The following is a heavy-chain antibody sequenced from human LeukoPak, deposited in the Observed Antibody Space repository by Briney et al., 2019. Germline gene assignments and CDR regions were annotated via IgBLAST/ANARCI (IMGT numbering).Heavy chain of an antibody. Sequence: PGGSLRLSRAASGFTFDDYAMHWVRQAPGKGLEWVSGIIWNSGSIGYADSVKGRFTISRDNAKNSLYLQMNSPRAEDTALYYCAKDISVGATPYYFDYWGQGTLVTVSS. CDR1: GFTFDDYA. D-gene: IGHD1-26*01. J-gene: IGHJ4*02. CDR2: IIWNSGSI. V-gene: IGHV3-9*01. CDR3: AKDISVGATPYYFDY.